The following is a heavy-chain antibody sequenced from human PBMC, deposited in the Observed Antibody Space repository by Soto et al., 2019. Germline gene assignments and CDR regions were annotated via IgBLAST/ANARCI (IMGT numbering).Heavy chain of an antibody. J-gene: IGHJ3*01. CDR3: AKKGLGSLATYCNYGDCHYSFEL. CDR1: GFTFTNYA. V-gene: IGHV3-23*01. CDR2: VSGGGDGT. D-gene: IGHD2-21*02. Sequence: EVQLLESGGGLVQPGGSLRLSCAASGFTFTNYAMSWVRQAPGKGLEWVSTVSGGGDGTYYAESVKGRFSTSRDNSRNTVYLQIDSRRAEDTAGYYCAKKGLGSLATYCNYGDCHYSFELWGQGTIVTGSS.